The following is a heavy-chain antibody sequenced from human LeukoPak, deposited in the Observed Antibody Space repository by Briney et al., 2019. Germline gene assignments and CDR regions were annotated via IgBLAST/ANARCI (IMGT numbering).Heavy chain of an antibody. CDR2: INPNSGGT. CDR3: ARVVRSPGYSSSWYSY. D-gene: IGHD6-13*01. CDR1: GYTFTGYY. Sequence: ASVKVSCKASGYTFTGYYMHWVRQAPGQGLEWMGWINPNSGGTNYAQKFQGRVTMTRDTSISTAYMELSRLRSDDTAVYYCARVVRSPGYSSSWYSYWGQGTLVTVSS. V-gene: IGHV1-2*02. J-gene: IGHJ4*02.